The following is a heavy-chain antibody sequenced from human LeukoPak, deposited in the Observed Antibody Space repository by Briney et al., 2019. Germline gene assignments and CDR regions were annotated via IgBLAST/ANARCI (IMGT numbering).Heavy chain of an antibody. CDR2: ISSSSSYI. Sequence: GGSLRLSCAASEFTFSSYSMNWVRQAPGKGLEWVSSISSSSSYIYYADSVKGRFTISRDNAKNSLYLQMNSLRAEDTAVYYCARDPVGGYAYYYGMDVWGKGTTVTVSS. V-gene: IGHV3-21*01. CDR1: EFTFSSYS. J-gene: IGHJ6*04. D-gene: IGHD5-12*01. CDR3: ARDPVGGYAYYYGMDV.